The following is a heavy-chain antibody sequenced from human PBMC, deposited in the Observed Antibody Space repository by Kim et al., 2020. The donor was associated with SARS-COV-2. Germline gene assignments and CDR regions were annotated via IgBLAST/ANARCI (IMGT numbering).Heavy chain of an antibody. CDR3: ARGGGYFDWLDHDDSFDY. Sequence: GGSLRLSCAASGFTFSSYGMHWVRQAPGKGLEWVAVIWYDGSNKYYPDSVKGRFTISRDNYKNTLYLQMNSLRAEDTAVYYCARGGGYFDWLDHDDSFDYWGQGALVTVSS. V-gene: IGHV3-33*01. D-gene: IGHD3-9*01. J-gene: IGHJ4*02. CDR2: IWYDGSNK. CDR1: GFTFSSYG.